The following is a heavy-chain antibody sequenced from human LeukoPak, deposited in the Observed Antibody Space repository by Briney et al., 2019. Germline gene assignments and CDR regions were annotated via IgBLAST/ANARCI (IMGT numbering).Heavy chain of an antibody. CDR3: AKPVGLLWFGEPLFDY. J-gene: IGHJ4*02. D-gene: IGHD3-10*01. Sequence: GGSLRLSCAASGFTFDDYGMSWVRQAPGKGLEWVSGINWNGGSTGYADSVKGRFTISRDNSKNTLYLQMNSLRAEDTAVYYCAKPVGLLWFGEPLFDYWGQGTLVTVSS. V-gene: IGHV3-20*04. CDR2: INWNGGST. CDR1: GFTFDDYG.